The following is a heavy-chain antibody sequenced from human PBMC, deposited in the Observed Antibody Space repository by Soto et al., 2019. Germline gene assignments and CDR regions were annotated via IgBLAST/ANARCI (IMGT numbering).Heavy chain of an antibody. CDR1: GFTFSNNG. CDR2: ISSDGSKK. Sequence: QVQLVESGGGVVQPGRSLRLSCVASGFTFSNNGIHWVRQAPGKGVEWVAVISSDGSKKYYADSVKGRFTISRDNSKNTLYLQMNSLRAEDTAGYYCAMDMYGGSSGFDYWGQGTLVTVSS. J-gene: IGHJ4*02. D-gene: IGHD2-15*01. CDR3: AMDMYGGSSGFDY. V-gene: IGHV3-30*03.